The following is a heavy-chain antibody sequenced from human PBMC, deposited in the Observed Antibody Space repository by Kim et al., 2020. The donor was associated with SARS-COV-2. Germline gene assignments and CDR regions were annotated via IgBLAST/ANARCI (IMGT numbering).Heavy chain of an antibody. V-gene: IGHV3-7*04. J-gene: IGHJ4*02. Sequence: GGSLRLSCAASGFTFSNYWTNWVRQAPGKGLEWVANIKEDGSGKYYVDSVKGRFTISRDNAKNSVYLQMNSLRAEDTAVYYCARGGAIYWGQGTLVTVSS. CDR1: GFTFSNYW. CDR2: IKEDGSGK. CDR3: ARGGAIY. D-gene: IGHD2-2*02.